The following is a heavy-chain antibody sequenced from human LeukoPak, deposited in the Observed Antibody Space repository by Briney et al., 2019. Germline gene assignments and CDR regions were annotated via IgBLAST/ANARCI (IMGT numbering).Heavy chain of an antibody. D-gene: IGHD2-2*01. V-gene: IGHV3-30*18. CDR2: ISYDGSNK. CDR1: GFTFSSYG. J-gene: IGHJ6*02. Sequence: GRSLRLSCAASGFTFSSYGMHWVRQAPGKGLEWVAVISYDGSNKHYADSVKGRFTISRDNSKNTLYLQMNSLRAEDTAVYYCAKDDGYCSSTSCHYYYYYGMDVWGQGTTVTVSS. CDR3: AKDDGYCSSTSCHYYYYYGMDV.